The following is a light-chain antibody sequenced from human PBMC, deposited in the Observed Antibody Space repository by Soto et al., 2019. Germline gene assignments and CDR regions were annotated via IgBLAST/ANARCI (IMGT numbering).Light chain of an antibody. CDR1: QSVSNN. J-gene: IGKJ5*01. V-gene: IGKV3-15*01. CDR2: GAS. Sequence: IVMTQSPATLSVSPWERATLSCRASQSVSNNLAWYQQKPGQAPRLLFYGASTRATGIPARFSGSGSGTDFTLTISSLQSEDFAVYCCQQYNIWPSTFGQGTRLEIK. CDR3: QQYNIWPST.